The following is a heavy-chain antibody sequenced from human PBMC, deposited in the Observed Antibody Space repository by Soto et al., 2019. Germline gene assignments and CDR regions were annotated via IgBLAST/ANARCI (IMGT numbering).Heavy chain of an antibody. CDR2: IYHSGST. J-gene: IGHJ4*02. CDR3: AKMVGATLVDY. Sequence: QVQLQASGPGLVKPSGTLSLTCTVSGASISSTSSGAWWRWVRQPPGKGLEWIGEIYHSGSTNYNPSLKSRVTMSVDKSKNQFSRTLNSVTAADTAVYYCAKMVGATLVDYWGQGTLVTVSS. D-gene: IGHD1-26*01. CDR1: GASISSTSSGAW. V-gene: IGHV4-4*02.